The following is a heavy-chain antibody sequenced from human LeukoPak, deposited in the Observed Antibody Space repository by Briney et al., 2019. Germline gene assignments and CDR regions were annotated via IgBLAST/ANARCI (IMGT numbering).Heavy chain of an antibody. J-gene: IGHJ4*02. V-gene: IGHV3-11*04. CDR2: ISSSGSTI. CDR1: GFTFSDYY. CDR3: ARDLLGWELHYFDY. Sequence: PGGSLRLSCAASGFTFSDYYMSWIRQAPGKGLEWVSYISSSGSTIYYADSVKGRFSISRDNAKNSLYLQMNSLRAEGTAVYYCARDLLGWELHYFDYWGQGTLVTVSS. D-gene: IGHD1-26*01.